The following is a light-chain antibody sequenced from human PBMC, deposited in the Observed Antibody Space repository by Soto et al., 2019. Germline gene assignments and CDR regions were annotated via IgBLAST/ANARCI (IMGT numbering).Light chain of an antibody. CDR2: DAS. Sequence: DIQMTQSPSSLSASVGDRVTITCRASQGISSFLAWFQQKPGKAPKSLIYDASTLQSGVSSRFSGSGSDTHFTLTISPLQPEDFATYYCQQYHSYPASFGQGTKVEIK. CDR1: QGISSF. CDR3: QQYHSYPAS. V-gene: IGKV1-16*01. J-gene: IGKJ1*01.